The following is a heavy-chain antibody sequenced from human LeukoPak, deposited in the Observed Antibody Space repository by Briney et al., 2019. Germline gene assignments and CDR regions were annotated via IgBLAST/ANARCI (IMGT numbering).Heavy chain of an antibody. J-gene: IGHJ4*02. CDR2: MNPNSGNT. V-gene: IGHV1-8*01. D-gene: IGHD2-8*01. Sequence: ASVKVSYKASGYTFTSYDINWVRQATGQGLEWMGWMNPNSGNTGYAQKFQGRVTMTRNTSISTAYMELSSLRSEDTAVYYCARAIDLMVTTPNYWGQGTLVTVSS. CDR1: GYTFTSYD. CDR3: ARAIDLMVTTPNY.